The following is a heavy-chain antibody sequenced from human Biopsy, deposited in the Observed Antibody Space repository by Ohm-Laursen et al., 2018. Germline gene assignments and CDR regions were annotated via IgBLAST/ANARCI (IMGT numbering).Heavy chain of an antibody. CDR3: ARDRGYYSDRTVPGYFDL. CDR2: VYYTGST. D-gene: IGHD3-22*01. CDR1: GGSIISYY. V-gene: IGHV4-59*01. Sequence: GTLSLTCSVSGGSIISYYWTWIRQPPGKGLQWIGYVYYTGSTDYNPSLQSRVTISVDTSKNHFSLKLRSVTPADTAIYYCARDRGYYSDRTVPGYFDLWGRGTLVTVSS. J-gene: IGHJ2*01.